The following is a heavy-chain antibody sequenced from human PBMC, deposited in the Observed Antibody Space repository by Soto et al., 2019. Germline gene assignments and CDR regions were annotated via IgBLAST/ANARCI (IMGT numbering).Heavy chain of an antibody. J-gene: IGHJ5*02. Sequence: PGEALKIPCRTSRHRFTSYSTAWVRQMPGKGLEWMGIIFPSHSDTRYSPSLQGQVTISADRSTSTVFLQWASLKASDTAVYFCARKDKSGYFNWFDPWGQGTLVTVS. CDR3: ARKDKSGYFNWFDP. V-gene: IGHV5-51*01. D-gene: IGHD3-22*01. CDR2: IFPSHSDT. CDR1: RHRFTSYS.